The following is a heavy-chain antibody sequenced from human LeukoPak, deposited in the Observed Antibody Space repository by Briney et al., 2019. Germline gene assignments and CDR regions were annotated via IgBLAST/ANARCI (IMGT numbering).Heavy chain of an antibody. V-gene: IGHV4-59*01. J-gene: IGHJ6*02. CDR3: ARVRQYYYYYGIDV. CDR2: IYYSGST. CDR1: GGSISSYY. Sequence: PSETLSLTCTASGGSISSYYWSWIRQPPGKGLEWIGYIYYSGSTNYNPSPKSRVTISVDTSKNQFSLKLSSVTAADTAVYYCARVRQYYYYYGIDVWGQGTTVTVSS.